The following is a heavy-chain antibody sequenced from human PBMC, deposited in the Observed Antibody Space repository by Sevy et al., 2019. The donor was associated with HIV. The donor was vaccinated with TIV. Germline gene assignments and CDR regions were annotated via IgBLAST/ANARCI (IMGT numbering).Heavy chain of an antibody. CDR1: GFTFSSYA. D-gene: IGHD3-10*01. V-gene: IGHV3-30-3*01. CDR3: ARGLGLLWFGEGYDY. CDR2: ISYDGSNK. Sequence: GWSLRLSCAASGFTFSSYAMHWVRQAPGKGLEWVAVISYDGSNKYYADSVKGRFTISRDNSKNTLYLQMNSLRAEDTAVYYCARGLGLLWFGEGYDYWGQGTLVTVSS. J-gene: IGHJ4*02.